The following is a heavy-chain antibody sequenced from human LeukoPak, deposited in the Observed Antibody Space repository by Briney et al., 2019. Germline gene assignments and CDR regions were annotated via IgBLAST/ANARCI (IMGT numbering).Heavy chain of an antibody. CDR3: ARDRESYCTGGSCYSTGDY. D-gene: IGHD2-15*01. Sequence: AGPLRLSCAASGFTFSSYSMNWVRQAPGKGLEWVSSISSSSSYIYYADSVKGRFTMSRDNAKNSLYLQMNSLRAEDTAVYYCARDRESYCTGGSCYSTGDYWGQGTLVTVYS. CDR2: ISSSSSYI. J-gene: IGHJ4*02. V-gene: IGHV3-21*01. CDR1: GFTFSSYS.